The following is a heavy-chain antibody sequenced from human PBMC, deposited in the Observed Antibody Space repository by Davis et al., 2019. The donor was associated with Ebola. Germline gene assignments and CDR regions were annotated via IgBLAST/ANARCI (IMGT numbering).Heavy chain of an antibody. V-gene: IGHV3-48*02. CDR3: ARDSEFHYYYYYGMDV. J-gene: IGHJ6*02. D-gene: IGHD1-14*01. Sequence: GGSLRLSCAASGFTFSDYYMNWVRQAPGKGLEWVSYISSSSSTIYYADSVKGRFTISRDNAKNSLYLQMNSLRDEDTAVYYCARDSEFHYYYYYGMDVWGQGTTVTVSS. CDR1: GFTFSDYY. CDR2: ISSSSSTI.